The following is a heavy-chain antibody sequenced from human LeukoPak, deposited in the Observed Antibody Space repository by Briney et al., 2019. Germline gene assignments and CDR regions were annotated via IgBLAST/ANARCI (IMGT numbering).Heavy chain of an antibody. V-gene: IGHV1-46*01. CDR3: ARGVLYLDGGYYYGMDV. CDR1: GYTFTSYY. J-gene: IGHJ6*02. D-gene: IGHD1-1*01. Sequence: ASVKVSCKASGYTFTSYYMHWVRQAPGQGLEWMGIINPSGGSTSYAQKFQGRVTMTRDTSTSTVYMELSSLRSEDTAVYYCARGVLYLDGGYYYGMDVWGQGTTVTVSS. CDR2: INPSGGST.